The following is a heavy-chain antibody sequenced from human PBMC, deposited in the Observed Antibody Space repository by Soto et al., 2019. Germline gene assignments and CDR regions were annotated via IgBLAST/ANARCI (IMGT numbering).Heavy chain of an antibody. CDR1: GFSLSNARMG. CDR3: ARMAHYYDSSGSLDY. Sequence: ESGPTLVNPIETLTLTCTVSGFSLSNARMGVSWIRQPPGKALEWLAHIFSNDEKSYSTSLKSRLTISKDTSKSQVVLTMTNMDPVDTATYYCARMAHYYDSSGSLDYWGQGTMVTVSS. D-gene: IGHD3-22*01. V-gene: IGHV2-26*01. CDR2: IFSNDEK. J-gene: IGHJ4*02.